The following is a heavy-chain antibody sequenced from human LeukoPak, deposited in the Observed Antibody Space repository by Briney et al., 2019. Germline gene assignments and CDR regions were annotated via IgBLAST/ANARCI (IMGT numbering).Heavy chain of an antibody. J-gene: IGHJ4*02. D-gene: IGHD6-6*01. V-gene: IGHV4-4*02. CDR2: IYHSGST. CDR1: GGSINIDNW. Sequence: PSGTLSLTCAVSGGSINIDNWWSWVRQPPGKGLEWIGEIYHSGSTNYNPSLKSRVTISVDTSKNQFSLKLSSVTAADTAVYYCTRDLLYSSSSDGQGYWGQGTLVTVSS. CDR3: TRDLLYSSSSDGQGY.